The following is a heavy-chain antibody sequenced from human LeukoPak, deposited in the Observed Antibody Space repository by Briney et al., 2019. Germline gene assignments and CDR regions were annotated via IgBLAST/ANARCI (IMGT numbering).Heavy chain of an antibody. Sequence: SETLSLTCTVSGGSISSSSYYWGWIRQPPGKGLEWIGSIYYSGSTYYNPSLKSRVTISVDTSKNQFSLKLSSVTAADTAVYYCARVGATPPYYYFYYMDVWGNGTTVTVSS. J-gene: IGHJ6*03. CDR2: IYYSGST. D-gene: IGHD1-26*01. CDR1: GGSISSSSYY. CDR3: ARVGATPPYYYFYYMDV. V-gene: IGHV4-39*01.